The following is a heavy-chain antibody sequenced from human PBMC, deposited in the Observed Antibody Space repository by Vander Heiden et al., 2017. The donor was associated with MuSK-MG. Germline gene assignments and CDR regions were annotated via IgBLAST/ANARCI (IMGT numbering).Heavy chain of an antibody. CDR2: ISTSSSTI. D-gene: IGHD5-18*01. V-gene: IGHV3-48*01. CDR1: GFPFSSYS. CDR3: ARLRGYSYGYADY. J-gene: IGHJ4*02. Sequence: EVQLVESGGTLVQRGGSLSLSCAASGFPFSSYSMNWFRQAPGKGLEWLSHISTSSSTIDYADSVKGRFTISRDNAKNSLYLQMNSLRAEDTAVYYCARLRGYSYGYADYWGQGSLVTVSS.